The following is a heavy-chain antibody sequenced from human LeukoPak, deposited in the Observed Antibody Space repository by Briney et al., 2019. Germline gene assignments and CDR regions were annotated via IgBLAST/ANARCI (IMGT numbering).Heavy chain of an antibody. V-gene: IGHV5-51*01. CDR1: GYSFGTYW. D-gene: IGHD1-26*01. CDR2: IYPRDSDT. Sequence: GESLKISCEGSGYSFGTYWIAWVRQMPGKGLEFMGIIYPRDSDTRYSPSFQGQVTISADKSISTAYLQWSSLKASDTAMYYCARQRHGGSYYKVDYYYYMDVWGKGTTVTVSS. CDR3: ARQRHGGSYYKVDYYYYMDV. J-gene: IGHJ6*03.